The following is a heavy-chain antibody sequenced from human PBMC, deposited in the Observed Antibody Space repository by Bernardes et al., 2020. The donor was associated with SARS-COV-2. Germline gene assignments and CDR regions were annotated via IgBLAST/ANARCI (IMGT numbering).Heavy chain of an antibody. V-gene: IGHV3-15*01. CDR3: TSTFYYDSSGDR. CDR1: GFTFSGVW. J-gene: IGHJ4*02. Sequence: GSLTPSCAASGFTFSGVWVSWVRHAPGKGLEWLGRIKSKRDGGSADYAAPVEGRFTISRDDSKNTLYLQMSSLKTEDTAVYYCTSTFYYDSSGDRWGQGTLVTVSS. CDR2: IKSKRDGGSA. D-gene: IGHD3-22*01.